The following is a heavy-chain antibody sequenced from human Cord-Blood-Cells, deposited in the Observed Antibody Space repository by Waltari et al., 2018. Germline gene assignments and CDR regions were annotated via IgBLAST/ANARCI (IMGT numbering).Heavy chain of an antibody. CDR3: TRKHGDIDY. Sequence: EVQLVESGGGVVQPGGYLRRSCAASGFTFDYYAMQWVRQSPGKGLEWVSLISGDGGSTYYADSVKGRFTISRDNSKNSLYLQMNSLRTEDTALYYCTRKHGDIDYWGQGTLVTVSS. V-gene: IGHV3-43*02. D-gene: IGHD5-12*01. CDR1: GFTFDYYA. J-gene: IGHJ4*02. CDR2: ISGDGGST.